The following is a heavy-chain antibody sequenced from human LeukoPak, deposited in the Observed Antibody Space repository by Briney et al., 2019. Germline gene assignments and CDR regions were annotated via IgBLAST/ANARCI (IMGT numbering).Heavy chain of an antibody. V-gene: IGHV3-9*01. D-gene: IGHD3-10*01. Sequence: GGSLRLSCAASGFTFDDYAMHWVRQAPGKGLEWVSGISWNSGSIGYADSVKGRFTISRDNAKNSLYLQMNSLRAEDTAVYYCARDRHGVTMQSGGMDVWGQGTTVTVSS. CDR3: ARDRHGVTMQSGGMDV. J-gene: IGHJ6*02. CDR2: ISWNSGSI. CDR1: GFTFDDYA.